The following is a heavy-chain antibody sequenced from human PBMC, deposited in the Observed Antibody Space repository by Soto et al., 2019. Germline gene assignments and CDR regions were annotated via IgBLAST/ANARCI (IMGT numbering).Heavy chain of an antibody. V-gene: IGHV3-15*01. CDR3: TTDNWFDP. J-gene: IGHJ5*02. Sequence: EVQLVESGGGLVKPGESLRLSCAASGLTFRNAWMGWVRQAPGKGLEWIGRIKSKTDGGTTDYAAPVKGRFTISRDDSKNMMYPQMNSLKTEDTAVYYCTTDNWFDPWGQGTLVTVSS. CDR2: IKSKTDGGTT. CDR1: GLTFRNAW.